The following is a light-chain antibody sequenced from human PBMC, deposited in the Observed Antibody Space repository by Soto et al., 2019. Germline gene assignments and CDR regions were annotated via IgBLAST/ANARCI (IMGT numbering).Light chain of an antibody. V-gene: IGKV3-15*01. J-gene: IGKJ4*01. CDR1: QSVSSN. CDR2: GAS. CDR3: QQYIRWPLT. Sequence: EIVMTQSPATLSVSPVERATLSCRASQSVSSNLAWYQQKPGQAPSLLIYGASTRATGTPARFSGSGSGTEFTLTISSLQSEDFAVYCCQQYIRWPLTFGGGTKV.